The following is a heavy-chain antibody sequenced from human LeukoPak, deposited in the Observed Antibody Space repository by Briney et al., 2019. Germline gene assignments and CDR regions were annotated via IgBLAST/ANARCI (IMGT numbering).Heavy chain of an antibody. CDR2: ISLSSTYT. CDR1: GFTFSDYH. CDR3: ARDGWFGELDKDHFDY. V-gene: IGHV3-11*06. D-gene: IGHD3-10*01. J-gene: IGHJ4*02. Sequence: GGSLRLSCAASGFTFSDYHMSWIRQAPGKGREWVSYISLSSTYTNYADSVKGRFTISRDNAKNLLYLQMNSLRVEDTAVYYCARDGWFGELDKDHFDYWGQGTLVTVSS.